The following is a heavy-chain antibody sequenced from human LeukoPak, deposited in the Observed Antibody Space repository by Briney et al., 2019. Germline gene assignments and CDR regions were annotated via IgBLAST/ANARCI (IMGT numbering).Heavy chain of an antibody. CDR2: ISSSSDYT. J-gene: IGHJ4*02. V-gene: IGHV3-11*05. CDR3: ARDEFGPLAF. D-gene: IGHD3/OR15-3a*01. Sequence: PGGSLRLSCAASGFTFSDAYMSWIRQAPGKGPEWVSYISSSSDYTNYADSVKGRFTISKDSAKYSLYLQMNSLRAEDTALYYCARDEFGPLAFWGRGTLVTVSS. CDR1: GFTFSDAY.